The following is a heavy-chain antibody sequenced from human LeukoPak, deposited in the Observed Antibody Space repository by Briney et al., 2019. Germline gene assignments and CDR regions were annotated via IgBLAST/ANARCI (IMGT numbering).Heavy chain of an antibody. J-gene: IGHJ3*02. D-gene: IGHD2-21*02. V-gene: IGHV3-48*01. CDR2: ISSSSSTI. Sequence: GGSLRLSCAASGFTFSSYSMNWVRQAPGQGLEWVSYISSSSSTIYYADSVKGRFTISRDNAKNSLYLQMNSLRAEDTAVYYCARSLAYCGGDCYYDAFDIWGQGTMVTVSS. CDR3: ARSLAYCGGDCYYDAFDI. CDR1: GFTFSSYS.